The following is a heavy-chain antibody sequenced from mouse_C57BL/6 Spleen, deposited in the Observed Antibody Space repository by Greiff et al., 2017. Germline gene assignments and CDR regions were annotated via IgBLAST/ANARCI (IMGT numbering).Heavy chain of an antibody. CDR2: ISSGSSTI. Sequence: DVHLVESGGGLVKPGGSLKLSCAASGFTFSDYGMHWVRQAPEKGLEWVAYISSGSSTIYYADTVKGRFTISRDNAKNTLFLQTTSLRSEDTAMYYCARSEGGSYAMDYWGQGTSVTVSS. J-gene: IGHJ4*01. V-gene: IGHV5-17*01. CDR1: GFTFSDYG. CDR3: ARSEGGSYAMDY.